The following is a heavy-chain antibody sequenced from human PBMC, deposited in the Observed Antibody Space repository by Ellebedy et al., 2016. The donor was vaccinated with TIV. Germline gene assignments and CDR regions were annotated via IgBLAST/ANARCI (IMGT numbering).Heavy chain of an antibody. CDR3: ARWGGSSGRFQGPYDY. CDR1: GYTFTSYA. CDR2: INAGNGNT. V-gene: IGHV1-3*01. J-gene: IGHJ4*02. D-gene: IGHD1-26*01. Sequence: AASVKVSCKASGYTFTSYAMHWVRQAPGQRLEWMGWINAGNGNTKYSQKFQGRVTITRDTSASTAYMELSSLRSEDTAVYYCARWGGSSGRFQGPYDYWGQGTLVAVSS.